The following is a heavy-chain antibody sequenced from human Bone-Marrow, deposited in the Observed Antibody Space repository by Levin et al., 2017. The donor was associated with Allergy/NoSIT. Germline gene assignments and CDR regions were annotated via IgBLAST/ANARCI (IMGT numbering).Heavy chain of an antibody. D-gene: IGHD3-10*01. J-gene: IGHJ6*03. CDR2: ISSSGSTI. CDR1: GFTFSSYE. CDR3: AREGTMVQGVITHYYYYYMDV. Sequence: GESLKISCAASGFTFSSYEMNWVRQAPGKGLEWVSYISSSGSTIYYADSVKGRFTISRDNAKNSLYLQMNSLRAEDTAVYYCAREGTMVQGVITHYYYYYMDVWGKGTTVTVSS. V-gene: IGHV3-48*03.